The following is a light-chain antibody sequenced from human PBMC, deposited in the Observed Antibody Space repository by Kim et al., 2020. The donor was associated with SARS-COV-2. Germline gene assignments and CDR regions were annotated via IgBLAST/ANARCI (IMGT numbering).Light chain of an antibody. CDR3: NSRDSSGNRV. V-gene: IGLV3-19*01. J-gene: IGLJ3*02. CDR2: GKN. Sequence: VALGQKVRITCQGDSLRSYYASWYQKKPGQAPVLVIYGKNNRPSGIPDRFSGSSSGNTASLTITGAQAEDEADYYCNSRDSSGNRVFGGGTQLTVL. CDR1: SLRSYY.